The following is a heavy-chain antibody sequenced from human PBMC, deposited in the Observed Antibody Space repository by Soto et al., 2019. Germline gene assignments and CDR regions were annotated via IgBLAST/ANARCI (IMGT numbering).Heavy chain of an antibody. D-gene: IGHD6-13*01. J-gene: IGHJ4*02. CDR2: IYWDDDK. Sequence: QITLKESGPTLVKPTQTLTLTCTFSGFSLSTSGVGVGWIRQPPGKALEWLALIYWDDDKRYSPYQKSRRATTKDTSKNQAVRTMTNMDPVDTATDYCAHRRPIPAVGTYFDYWGQGTLVTVSS. V-gene: IGHV2-5*02. CDR3: AHRRPIPAVGTYFDY. CDR1: GFSLSTSGVG.